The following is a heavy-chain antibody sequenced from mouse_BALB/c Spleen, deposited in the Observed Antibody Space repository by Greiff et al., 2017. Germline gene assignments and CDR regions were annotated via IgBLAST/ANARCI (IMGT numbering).Heavy chain of an antibody. CDR1: GFTFSSYA. CDR3: ARLGDGSSLYYAMDY. V-gene: IGHV5-6-5*01. D-gene: IGHD2-3*01. J-gene: IGHJ4*01. Sequence: EVQRVESGGGLVKPGGSLKLSCAASGFTFSSYAMSWVRQTPEKRLEWVASISSGGSTYYPDSVKGRFTISRDNARNILYLQMSSLRSEDTAMYYCARLGDGSSLYYAMDYWGQGTSVTVSS. CDR2: ISSGGST.